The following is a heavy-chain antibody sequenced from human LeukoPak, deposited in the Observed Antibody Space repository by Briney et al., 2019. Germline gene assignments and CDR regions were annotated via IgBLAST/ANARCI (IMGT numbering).Heavy chain of an antibody. Sequence: GGSLRLSCAASGFTFSSYGMHWVRQAPGKGLEWVAVISYDGSNKYYADSVKGRFTISRDNSKNTLYLQMNSLRAEDTAVYYCARGNYDILTGYRTWAFDPWGQGTLVTVSS. D-gene: IGHD3-9*01. CDR2: ISYDGSNK. V-gene: IGHV3-30*03. J-gene: IGHJ5*02. CDR3: ARGNYDILTGYRTWAFDP. CDR1: GFTFSSYG.